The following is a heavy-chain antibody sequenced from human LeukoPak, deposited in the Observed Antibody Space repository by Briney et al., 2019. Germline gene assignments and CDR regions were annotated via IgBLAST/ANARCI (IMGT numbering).Heavy chain of an antibody. CDR2: IYYSGST. V-gene: IGHV4-61*01. D-gene: IGHD6-13*01. Sequence: SETLSLTCTVSGGSVSSGSYYWSWIRQPPGKGLEWIGYIYYSGSTNYNPSLKSRVTMSVDTSKNQFSLKLSSVTAADTAVYYCAKTLAAAGAFDIWGQGTMVTVSS. J-gene: IGHJ3*02. CDR3: AKTLAAAGAFDI. CDR1: GGSVSSGSYY.